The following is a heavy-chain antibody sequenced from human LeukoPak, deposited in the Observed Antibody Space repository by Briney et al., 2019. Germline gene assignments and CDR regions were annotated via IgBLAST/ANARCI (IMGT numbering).Heavy chain of an antibody. J-gene: IGHJ4*02. CDR1: GGTFSSYA. V-gene: IGHV1-69*05. CDR3: ARSSYCSSTSCPSYYFDY. CDR2: IIPIFGTA. D-gene: IGHD2-2*01. Sequence: SVKVSCKASGGTFSSYAISWVRQAPGQGLEWMGGIIPIFGTANYAQKSQGRVTITTDESTSTAYMELSSLRSEDTAVYYCARSSYCSSTSCPSYYFDYWGQGTLVTVSS.